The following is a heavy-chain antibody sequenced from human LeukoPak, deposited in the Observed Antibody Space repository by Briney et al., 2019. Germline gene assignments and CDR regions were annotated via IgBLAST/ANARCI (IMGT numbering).Heavy chain of an antibody. J-gene: IGHJ4*02. D-gene: IGHD3-22*01. V-gene: IGHV1-69*05. Sequence: ASVKVSXKASGGTFSSYAISWVRQAPGQGLEWMGGIIPIFGTANYAQKFQGRVTITTDESTSTAYMELSSLRSEDTAVYYCARDREDSSGLFDYWGQGTLVTVSS. CDR2: IIPIFGTA. CDR1: GGTFSSYA. CDR3: ARDREDSSGLFDY.